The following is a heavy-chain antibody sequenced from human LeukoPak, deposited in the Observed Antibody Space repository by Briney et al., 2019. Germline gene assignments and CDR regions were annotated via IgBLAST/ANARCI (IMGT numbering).Heavy chain of an antibody. CDR2: ISSSSSYI. CDR1: GFTFSSYS. CDR3: ARGYSRIAVAGTKGPKVNPNRPPDFDY. V-gene: IGHV3-21*01. J-gene: IGHJ4*02. Sequence: GGSLRLSCAASGFTFSSYSMNWVRQAPGKGLEWVSSISSSSSYIYYADSVKGRFTISRDNAKNSLYLQMNSLRAEDTAVYYCARGYSRIAVAGTKGPKVNPNRPPDFDYWGQGTLVTVSS. D-gene: IGHD6-19*01.